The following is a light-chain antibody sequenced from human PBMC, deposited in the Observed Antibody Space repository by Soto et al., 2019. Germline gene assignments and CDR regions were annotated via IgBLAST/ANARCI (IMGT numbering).Light chain of an antibody. CDR3: SSYTSSSTLVV. CDR1: GSDVGGYNY. V-gene: IGLV2-14*01. CDR2: EVS. Sequence: QSALTQPASVSGSPGQSITISCTGTGSDVGGYNYVSWYQQHPGKAPKLMIYEVSNRPSGVSNRFSGSKSGNTASLTISGLQDEDEADYYCSSYTSSSTLVVFGGGTKLTVL. J-gene: IGLJ2*01.